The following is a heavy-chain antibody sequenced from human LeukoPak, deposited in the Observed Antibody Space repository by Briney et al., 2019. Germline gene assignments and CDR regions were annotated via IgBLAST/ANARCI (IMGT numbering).Heavy chain of an antibody. V-gene: IGHV4-38-2*01. D-gene: IGHD3-3*01. Sequence: SETLSLTCAVYGESFSGYYWTWIRQPPGKGLEWIGSIYHSGSTYYNPSLKSRVTISVDTSKNQFSLKLSSVTAADTAVYYCARVGDFWSLGYFDLWGRGTLVTVSS. J-gene: IGHJ2*01. CDR2: IYHSGST. CDR1: GESFSGYY. CDR3: ARVGDFWSLGYFDL.